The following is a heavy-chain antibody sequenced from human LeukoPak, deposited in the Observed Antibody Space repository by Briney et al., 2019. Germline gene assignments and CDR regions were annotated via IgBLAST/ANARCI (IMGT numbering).Heavy chain of an antibody. V-gene: IGHV1-18*01. CDR2: ISAYNGNT. CDR3: ARDLLRLGELSFDY. D-gene: IGHD3-16*02. J-gene: IGHJ4*02. Sequence: ASVKVSCKASGYTFTSYGISWVRQAPGQGLEWMGWISAYNGNTNYAQKLQGRVTMTTDTSTSTAYMELRSLRSDDTAVYYWARDLLRLGELSFDYWGQGTLVTVSS. CDR1: GYTFTSYG.